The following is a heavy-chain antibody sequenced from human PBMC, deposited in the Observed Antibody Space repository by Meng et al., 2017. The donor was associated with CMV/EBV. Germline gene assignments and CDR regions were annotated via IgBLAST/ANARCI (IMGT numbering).Heavy chain of an antibody. Sequence: QVQYTPGGQGFLKPSGTLSLTCAVYGGSFSGYYWSWIRQPPGKGLEWIGEINHSGSTNYNPSLKSRVTISVDTSKNQFSLKLSSVTAADTAVYYCASSLTYPDYWGQGTLVTVSS. CDR1: GGSFSGYY. J-gene: IGHJ4*02. D-gene: IGHD2-15*01. V-gene: IGHV4-34*01. CDR2: INHSGST. CDR3: ASSLTYPDY.